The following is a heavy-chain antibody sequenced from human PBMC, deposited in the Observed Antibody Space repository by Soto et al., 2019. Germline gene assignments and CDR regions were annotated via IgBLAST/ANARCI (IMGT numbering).Heavy chain of an antibody. D-gene: IGHD3-10*01. Sequence: AETLSLTCAVSGVSISSGNWWTGVRQPPQGLLGYIGEIGHGGTANYYPSFEGRVAISVDTSKNQFSLKLTSVTAADTAIYFCARLVYDTRLNYMYFDFWGQGTLVTVSS. J-gene: IGHJ4*02. V-gene: IGHV4-4*01. CDR1: GVSISSGNW. CDR2: IGHGGTA. CDR3: ARLVYDTRLNYMYFDF.